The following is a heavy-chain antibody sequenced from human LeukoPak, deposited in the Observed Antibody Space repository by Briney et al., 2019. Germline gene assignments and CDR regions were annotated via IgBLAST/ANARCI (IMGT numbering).Heavy chain of an antibody. CDR1: GGSISSYY. D-gene: IGHD6-19*01. CDR2: IYYSGST. Sequence: SETLSLTCTVSGGSISSYYWSWIRQPPGKGLEWIGYIYYSGSTNYNPSLKSRVTISVDTSKNQFSLKLSSVTAADTAVYYCASSGWTPDYYYYYMDVWGKGTTVTVSS. V-gene: IGHV4-59*01. CDR3: ASSGWTPDYYYYYMDV. J-gene: IGHJ6*03.